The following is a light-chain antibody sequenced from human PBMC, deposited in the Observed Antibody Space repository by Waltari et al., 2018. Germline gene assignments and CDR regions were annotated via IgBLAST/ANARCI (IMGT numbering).Light chain of an antibody. CDR3: QSADSSGTSWV. Sequence: SYELTQPPSVSVSPGQTARITCAGDALPKQYANWYQHKPGQSPVLVIYKDSERPSGSPERFSGSSSGTTVTLTISGVQAEDEADYYCQSADSSGTSWVFGGGTKLTVL. V-gene: IGLV3-25*03. CDR2: KDS. J-gene: IGLJ3*02. CDR1: ALPKQY.